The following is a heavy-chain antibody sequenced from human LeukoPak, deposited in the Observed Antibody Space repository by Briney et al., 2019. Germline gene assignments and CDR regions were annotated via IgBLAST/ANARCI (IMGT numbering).Heavy chain of an antibody. CDR2: ISGSGGST. Sequence: PGGSLRVSCAAAGFSFNNYAMSWVRQAPGKGLEWVSGISGSGGSTNYADSVKGRFTISRDNSKNTLYLQMNSLRAEDTAVYYCAKYLSVGGTHFDYWGQGTLVTVSS. D-gene: IGHD1-26*01. CDR3: AKYLSVGGTHFDY. V-gene: IGHV3-23*01. CDR1: GFSFNNYA. J-gene: IGHJ4*02.